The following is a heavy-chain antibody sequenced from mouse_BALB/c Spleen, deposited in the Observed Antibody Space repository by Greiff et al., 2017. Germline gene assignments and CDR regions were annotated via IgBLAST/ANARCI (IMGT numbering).Heavy chain of an antibody. CDR3: ALNAMDY. J-gene: IGHJ4*01. Sequence: LQQPGAELVKPGASVKMSCKASGYTFTSYNMHWVKQTPGQGLEWIGAIYPGNGDTSYNQKFKGKATLTADKSSSTAYMQLSSLTSEDSAVYYCALNAMDYWGQGTSVTVSS. CDR1: GYTFTSYN. CDR2: IYPGNGDT. V-gene: IGHV1-12*01.